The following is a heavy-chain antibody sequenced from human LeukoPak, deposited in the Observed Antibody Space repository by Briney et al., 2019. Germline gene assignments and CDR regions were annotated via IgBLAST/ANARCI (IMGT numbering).Heavy chain of an antibody. D-gene: IGHD5-12*01. J-gene: IGHJ4*02. CDR3: ARGPSGYHNT. Sequence: GGSLRLSCAASGFTFSNYWMHWVRHAPGKGLVWVSRINSDGINTSYADSVKGRFTISRDNSKNTLYLQMNSLRAEDTAVYYCARGPSGYHNTGGQGTLVTVSS. V-gene: IGHV3-74*01. CDR2: INSDGINT. CDR1: GFTFSNYW.